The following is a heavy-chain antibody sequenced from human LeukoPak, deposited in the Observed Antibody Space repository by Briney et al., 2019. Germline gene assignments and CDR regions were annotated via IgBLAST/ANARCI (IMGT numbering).Heavy chain of an antibody. V-gene: IGHV3-13*01. D-gene: IGHD6-13*01. CDR3: ARGSDSAGMDWFDP. J-gene: IGHJ5*02. Sequence: GGSLRLSCEASGFTFSLYDMHWVRQVTGKGLEWVSSLGTIGDTYYPGSVKGRFTISRENAKNSLYLQMNSLRAGDTAVYYCARGSDSAGMDWFDPWGQGTLVTVSS. CDR1: GFTFSLYD. CDR2: LGTIGDT.